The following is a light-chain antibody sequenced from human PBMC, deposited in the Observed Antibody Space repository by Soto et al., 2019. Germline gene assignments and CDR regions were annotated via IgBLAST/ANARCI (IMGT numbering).Light chain of an antibody. Sequence: DIHMTQSPSTLSASVGDRVTITCRASQSISIWLALYQQKPGRAPNLLIYGTSSLESGVPSRFSGSGSGTEFTLTISSLQPDDFATYSCQHYNDYSWTFGQGTKVEIK. CDR2: GTS. CDR1: QSISIW. CDR3: QHYNDYSWT. J-gene: IGKJ1*01. V-gene: IGKV1-5*03.